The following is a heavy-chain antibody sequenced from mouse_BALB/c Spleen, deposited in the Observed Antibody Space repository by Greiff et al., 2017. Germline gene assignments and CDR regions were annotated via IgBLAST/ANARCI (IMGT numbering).Heavy chain of an antibody. CDR2: IYPGNSDT. V-gene: IGHV1-5*01. J-gene: IGHJ2*01. Sequence: EVQLQQSGPELEKPGASVKMSCKASGYSFTSYWMHWVKQRPGQGLEWIGAIYPGNSDTSYNQKFKGKAKLTAVTSASTAYMELSSLTNEDSAVYYCTRIYDYVDYWGQGTTLTVSS. D-gene: IGHD2-4*01. CDR1: GYSFTSYW. CDR3: TRIYDYVDY.